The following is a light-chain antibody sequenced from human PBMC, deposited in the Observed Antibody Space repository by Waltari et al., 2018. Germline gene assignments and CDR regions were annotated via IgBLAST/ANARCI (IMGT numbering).Light chain of an antibody. CDR3: QQRDSLPLP. V-gene: IGKV3-11*01. CDR1: QNIGSQ. Sequence: EMVLTQSPVILSLSPGARAALSCRASQNIGSQLAWYQQRPGQAPRLLIDDVSNRVTGIPARFSGSGSGTDFTLTISGLAPEDTAVYYCQQRDSLPLPFGGGTKVEI. CDR2: DVS. J-gene: IGKJ4*01.